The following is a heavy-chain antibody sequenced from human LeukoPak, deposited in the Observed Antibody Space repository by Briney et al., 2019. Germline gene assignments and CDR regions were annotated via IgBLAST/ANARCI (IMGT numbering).Heavy chain of an antibody. D-gene: IGHD2-21*01. Sequence: GESLKISCKGSGYNFATYWLGWVRQMPGKGLQLMGIFYPGDSDTRYSPSFRGQVTISADKSISTAYLQWSSLKASGTAMYYCAVNMQGPYCGGDCYPTHFDYWGQGTLVTVSS. CDR2: FYPGDSDT. V-gene: IGHV5-51*01. J-gene: IGHJ4*02. CDR3: AVNMQGPYCGGDCYPTHFDY. CDR1: GYNFATYW.